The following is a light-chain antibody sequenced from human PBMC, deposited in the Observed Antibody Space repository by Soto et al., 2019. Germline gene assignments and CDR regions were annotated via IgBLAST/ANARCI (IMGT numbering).Light chain of an antibody. Sequence: DVVLTQSPLSLSVTPGEPASISCSSSQSLLHSNGHKYLDWYLQKPGQPPQLLIYFGSYRASGVPDRFSGSGSGTDYTLKISRVGAEDVGVYYCMQALHSYTFGQGTKVEIK. CDR3: MQALHSYT. CDR1: QSLLHSNGHKY. J-gene: IGKJ1*01. CDR2: FGS. V-gene: IGKV2-28*01.